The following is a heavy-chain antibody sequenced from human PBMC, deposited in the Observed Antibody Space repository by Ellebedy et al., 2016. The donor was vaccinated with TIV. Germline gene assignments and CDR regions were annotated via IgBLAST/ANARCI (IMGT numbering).Heavy chain of an antibody. CDR3: GRSVVIAVSGTAIDS. D-gene: IGHD2-21*01. CDR2: IYADGST. Sequence: GGSLRLSCVASGFTFSRDWMHWVRQAPGKGLVWVSRIYADGSTSYADSVKGRFTISRDNAKNTLYLQLNSLRAEDTAVYYCGRSVVIAVSGTAIDSWGQGTLVTVSS. J-gene: IGHJ4*02. CDR1: GFTFSRDW. V-gene: IGHV3-74*01.